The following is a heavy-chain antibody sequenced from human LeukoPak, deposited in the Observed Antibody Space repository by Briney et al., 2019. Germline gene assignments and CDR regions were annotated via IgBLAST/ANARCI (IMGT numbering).Heavy chain of an antibody. CDR2: IYESGST. Sequence: KPSETLSLTCTVSGGSISSWSWSWIRQPPGKGLGWIGHIYESGSTDYNPSLKSRVTMSVDTSKNQFSLKLNSVTAADTAVYYCARETRLMGYSSGLGFNYWGQGTLVTVSS. V-gene: IGHV4-59*01. CDR3: ARETRLMGYSSGLGFNY. D-gene: IGHD6-19*01. J-gene: IGHJ4*02. CDR1: GGSISSWS.